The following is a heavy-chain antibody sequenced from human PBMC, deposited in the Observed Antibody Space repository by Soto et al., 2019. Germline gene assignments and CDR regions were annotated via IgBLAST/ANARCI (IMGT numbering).Heavy chain of an antibody. V-gene: IGHV3-48*02. CDR2: ISSSSSVI. Sequence: EVQLVESGGDLVQRGGPLRLSCAVSGFTFNMYSMNWVRQAPGKGLEWVSYISSSSSVIYYADSVKGRFTVARDNAKNALYLQMNSLRDEDTAVYYCARVAAGATSYYSGSGYDDPSDIWGQGTMVTVSS. D-gene: IGHD3-22*01. J-gene: IGHJ3*02. CDR1: GFTFNMYS. CDR3: ARVAAGATSYYSGSGYDDPSDI.